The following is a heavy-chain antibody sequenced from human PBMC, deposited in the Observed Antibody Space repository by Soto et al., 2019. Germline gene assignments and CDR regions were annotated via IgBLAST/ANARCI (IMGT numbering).Heavy chain of an antibody. Sequence: QMQLQESGSGLVKPSQTLSLTCAVSGGPINSGDYSWTWIRQPPGRGLEWIGNIHHRGTTYYTPSLKSRATISLDTSKNLFSLNLTSVTAADTAVYYCARTTYFDFWSSQYFDYWGRGTLVTVSS. V-gene: IGHV4-30-2*01. CDR2: IHHRGTT. CDR1: GGPINSGDYS. D-gene: IGHD3-3*01. CDR3: ARTTYFDFWSSQYFDY. J-gene: IGHJ4*02.